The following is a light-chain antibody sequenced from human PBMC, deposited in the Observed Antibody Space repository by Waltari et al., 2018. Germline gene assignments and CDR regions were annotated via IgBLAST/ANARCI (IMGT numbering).Light chain of an antibody. J-gene: IGKJ1*01. CDR3: MQALQTPPWT. Sequence: DIVMTQSPLSLPVTPGEPASISCRSSQSLLHSNGYNYLDWYLQKPGQSPQLLSYLGSNRASGVTDRFSGSGSGTDFTLKISRVEAEDVGVYYCMQALQTPPWTFGQGTKVEIK. V-gene: IGKV2-28*01. CDR1: QSLLHSNGYNY. CDR2: LGS.